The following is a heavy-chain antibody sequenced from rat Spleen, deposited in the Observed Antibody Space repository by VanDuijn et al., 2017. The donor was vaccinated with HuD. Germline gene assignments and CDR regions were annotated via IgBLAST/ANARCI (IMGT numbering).Heavy chain of an antibody. CDR1: FYSITSSYK. CDR3: ARLGSYYVMDA. D-gene: IGHD1-3*01. CDR2: INNAGNT. V-gene: IGHV3-3*01. Sequence: EVQLQESGPGLVKPSQSLSLTCSVTFYSITSSYKWTWIRQFPGNKLEWMGYINNAGNTNYNPSLKSRISITRDTSKNQFFLQLNSVTTEDTATYYCARLGSYYVMDAWGQGASVTVSS. J-gene: IGHJ4*01.